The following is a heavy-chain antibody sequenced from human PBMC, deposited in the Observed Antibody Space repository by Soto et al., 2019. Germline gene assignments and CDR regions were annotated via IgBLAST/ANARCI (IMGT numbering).Heavy chain of an antibody. CDR1: GLTFRSYG. J-gene: IGHJ6*02. CDR2: IWYDGSNK. V-gene: IGHV3-33*01. D-gene: IGHD1-26*01. CDR3: ARATIVGARYYGMDV. Sequence: GGSLRLSCAASGLTFRSYGMHWVRQAPGKGLEWVAVIWYDGSNKYYEDSVKGRFTISRDNSKNTLYLQMNSLRAEDTAVYYCARATIVGARYYGMDVWGQGTTVTVSS.